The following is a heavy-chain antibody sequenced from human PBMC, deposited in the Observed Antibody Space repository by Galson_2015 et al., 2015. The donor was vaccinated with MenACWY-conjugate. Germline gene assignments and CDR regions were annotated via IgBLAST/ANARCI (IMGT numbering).Heavy chain of an antibody. J-gene: IGHJ4*02. V-gene: IGHV3-53*01. Sequence: SLRLSCAASGFTVRNNYMSWVRQAPGKELEWISVIYTGGSTYYPDSVRGRFTMSRDNSKNTQYLQMTSLRAEDTAVYYCAGGTTPYQFDYWGQGTLVTVSS. D-gene: IGHD1-1*01. CDR2: IYTGGST. CDR1: GFTVRNNY. CDR3: AGGTTPYQFDY.